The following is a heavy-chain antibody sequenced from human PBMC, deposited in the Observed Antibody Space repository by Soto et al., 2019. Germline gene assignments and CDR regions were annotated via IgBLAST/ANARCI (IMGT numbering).Heavy chain of an antibody. CDR2: IYYSGST. CDR1: GGSISSYY. V-gene: IGHV4-59*01. D-gene: IGHD6-13*01. Sequence: SETLSLTCTVSGGSISSYYWSWIRQPPGKGLEWIGYIYYSGSTNYNPSLKSRVTISVDTSKNQFSLKLSSVTAADTAVYYCVTGYSSSWSFDYWGQGTLVTVSS. CDR3: VTGYSSSWSFDY. J-gene: IGHJ4*02.